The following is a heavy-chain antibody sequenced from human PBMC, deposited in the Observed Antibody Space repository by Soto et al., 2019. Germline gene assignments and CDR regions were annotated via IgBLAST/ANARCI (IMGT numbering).Heavy chain of an antibody. Sequence: GESLKISCAASGFTFSDHYMDWVRQAPGKGLEWVGRTRNKANSYTTEYAASVKGRFTISRDDSKNSLYLQMNSLKTEDTAVYYCAREQGYGDAFDIWGQGTMVTVSS. V-gene: IGHV3-72*01. J-gene: IGHJ3*02. CDR1: GFTFSDHY. D-gene: IGHD5-12*01. CDR2: TRNKANSYTT. CDR3: AREQGYGDAFDI.